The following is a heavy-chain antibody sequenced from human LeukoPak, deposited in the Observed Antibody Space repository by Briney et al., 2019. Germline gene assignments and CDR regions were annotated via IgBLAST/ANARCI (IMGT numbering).Heavy chain of an antibody. D-gene: IGHD3-10*01. J-gene: IGHJ3*02. CDR1: GFTFSNHI. CDR2: MRQDGSDK. V-gene: IGHV3-7*01. Sequence: GGSLRLSCAASGFTFSNHIISWVRQAPGKGLEWVANMRQDGSDKYYVDFVKGRFTISRDNAKNSLYLQMNSLRAEDTAVYYCAREGNAFGIWGQGTMVTVSS. CDR3: AREGNAFGI.